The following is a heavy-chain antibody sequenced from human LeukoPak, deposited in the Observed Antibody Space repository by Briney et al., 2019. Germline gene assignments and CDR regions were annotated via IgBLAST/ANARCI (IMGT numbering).Heavy chain of an antibody. V-gene: IGHV1-8*01. Sequence: ASVKVSCKASGYTFTSYDINWVRQATGQGLEWMGWMNPNSGNTGYAQKFQGRVTMTRNTSISTAYMELSSLRAEDTAVYYCANVGGPTVVTHHWGQGTLVTVSS. CDR2: MNPNSGNT. CDR3: ANVGGPTVVTHH. J-gene: IGHJ5*02. D-gene: IGHD4-23*01. CDR1: GYTFTSYD.